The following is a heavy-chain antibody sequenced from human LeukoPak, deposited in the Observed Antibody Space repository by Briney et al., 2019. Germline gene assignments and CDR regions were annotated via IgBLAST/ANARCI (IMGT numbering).Heavy chain of an antibody. D-gene: IGHD6-13*01. V-gene: IGHV3-48*03. Sequence: TGGSLRLSCAASGFTFSSYEMNWVRQAPGKGLEWVSYISSSGSTIYYADSVKGRFTISRDNAKNSLYLQMNSLRAEDTAVYYCARGTIAAAGTNFDYWGQRTVVTVSS. J-gene: IGHJ4*02. CDR1: GFTFSSYE. CDR2: ISSSGSTI. CDR3: ARGTIAAAGTNFDY.